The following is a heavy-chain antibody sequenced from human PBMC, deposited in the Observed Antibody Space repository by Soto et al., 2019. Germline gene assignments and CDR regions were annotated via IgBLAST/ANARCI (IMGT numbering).Heavy chain of an antibody. D-gene: IGHD6-13*01. CDR1: GGSISSSSYY. V-gene: IGHV4-39*01. J-gene: IGHJ6*03. CDR3: ARISSSWYSSDYYYYMDV. CDR2: IYYSGST. Sequence: SETLSLTCTVSGGSISSSSYYWGWIRQPPGKGLEWIGSIYYSGSTYYNPSLKSRVTISVDTSKNQFSLKLSSVTAADTAVYYCARISSSWYSSDYYYYMDVWGKGTTVTVSS.